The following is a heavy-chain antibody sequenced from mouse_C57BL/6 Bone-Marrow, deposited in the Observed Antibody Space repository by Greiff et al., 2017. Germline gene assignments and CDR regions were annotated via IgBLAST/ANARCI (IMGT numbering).Heavy chain of an antibody. D-gene: IGHD1-1*01. V-gene: IGHV1-9*01. J-gene: IGHJ4*01. CDR2: ILPGSGST. CDR3: TTVVATRAMDY. CDR1: GYTFTGYW. Sequence: VKLVESGAELMKPGASVKLSCKATGYTFTGYWIEWVKQRPGHGLEWIGEILPGSGSTNYNEKFKGKATFTADPSSNTAYMQLSSLTTEDSAIYYCTTVVATRAMDYWGQGTSVTVSS.